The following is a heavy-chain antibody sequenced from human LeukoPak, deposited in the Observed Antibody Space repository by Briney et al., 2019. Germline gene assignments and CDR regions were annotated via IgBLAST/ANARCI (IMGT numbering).Heavy chain of an antibody. CDR1: GYTLTELS. Sequence: GASVTVSCKVSGYTLTELSMHWVRQAPGKGREWMGGFDPEDGETIYAQKFQGRVTITTDESTSTAYMELNSLRAEDTAVFYCAKGVGGSENYYYMDVWGKGTTVTVSS. D-gene: IGHD3-10*01. CDR3: AKGVGGSENYYYMDV. CDR2: FDPEDGET. J-gene: IGHJ6*03. V-gene: IGHV1-24*01.